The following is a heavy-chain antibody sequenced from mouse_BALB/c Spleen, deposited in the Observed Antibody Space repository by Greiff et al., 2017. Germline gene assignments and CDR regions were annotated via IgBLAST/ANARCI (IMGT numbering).Heavy chain of an antibody. D-gene: IGHD1-1*01. J-gene: IGHJ2*01. CDR3: ASSLYYYGSSYDY. Sequence: EVKLQESGPELVKPGASVKISCKASGYTFTDYNMHWVKQSHGKSLEWIGYIYPYNGGTGYNQKFKSKATLTVDNSSSTAYMELRSLTSEDSAVYYCASSLYYYGSSYDYGGQGTTLTVSS. CDR1: GYTFTDYN. CDR2: IYPYNGGT. V-gene: IGHV1S29*02.